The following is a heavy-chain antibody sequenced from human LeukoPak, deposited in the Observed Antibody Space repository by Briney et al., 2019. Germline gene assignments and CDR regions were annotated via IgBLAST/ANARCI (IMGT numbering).Heavy chain of an antibody. D-gene: IGHD1-26*01. V-gene: IGHV5-51*01. Sequence: GESLKISCKGSGYRFISYWIGWVRQVPGKGLEWMGIIYPGDSNTRYSPSFQGQVTISADKSISTAYLQWSSLKASDTAMYYCARQVGATLYFDYRGQGTQVTVSS. CDR1: GYRFISYW. CDR2: IYPGDSNT. CDR3: ARQVGATLYFDY. J-gene: IGHJ4*02.